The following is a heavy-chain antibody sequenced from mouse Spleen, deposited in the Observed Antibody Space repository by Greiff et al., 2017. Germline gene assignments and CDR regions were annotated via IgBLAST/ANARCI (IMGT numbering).Heavy chain of an antibody. Sequence: QVQLQQPGAELVKPGASVKLSCKASGYTFTSYWMHWVKQRPGQGLEWIGMIHPNSGSTNYNEKFKSKATLTVDKSSSTAYMQLSSLTSEDSAVYYCARGEYGSSSMDYWGQGTSVTVSS. CDR2: IHPNSGST. J-gene: IGHJ4*01. CDR1: GYTFTSYW. V-gene: IGHV1-64*01. CDR3: ARGEYGSSSMDY. D-gene: IGHD1-1*01.